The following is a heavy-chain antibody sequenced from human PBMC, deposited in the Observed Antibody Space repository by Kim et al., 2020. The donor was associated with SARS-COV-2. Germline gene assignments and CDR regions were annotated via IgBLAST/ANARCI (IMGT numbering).Heavy chain of an antibody. D-gene: IGHD2-2*01. Sequence: GGSLRLSCAASGFTFSSYSMNWVRQAPGKGLEWVSSISSSSSYIYYADSVKGRFTISRDNAKNSLYLQMNSLRAEDTAVYYCASYQSEGQNFDYWGQGTLVTVSS. CDR1: GFTFSSYS. J-gene: IGHJ4*02. V-gene: IGHV3-21*01. CDR2: ISSSSSYI. CDR3: ASYQSEGQNFDY.